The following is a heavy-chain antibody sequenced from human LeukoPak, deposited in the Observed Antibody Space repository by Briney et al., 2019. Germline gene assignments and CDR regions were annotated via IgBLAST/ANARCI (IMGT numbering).Heavy chain of an antibody. V-gene: IGHV3-7*01. D-gene: IGHD2-2*01. CDR1: GFTFSSYW. J-gene: IGHJ6*02. CDR2: IKQDGSEK. CDR3: ARGPPAQLLSRYYYYGMDV. Sequence: GGSLRLSCAASGFTFSSYWMSWVRQAPGKGLEWVANIKQDGSEKYYVDSVKGRFTISRDNAKSSLYLQMNSLRAEDTAVYYCARGPPAQLLSRYYYYGMDVWGQGTTVTVSS.